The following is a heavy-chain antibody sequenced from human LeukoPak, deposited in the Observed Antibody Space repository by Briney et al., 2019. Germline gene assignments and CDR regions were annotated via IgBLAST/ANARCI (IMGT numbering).Heavy chain of an antibody. V-gene: IGHV3-48*04. CDR3: ATDDYGDYGLDY. D-gene: IGHD4-17*01. CDR2: ISSSGSTI. J-gene: IGHJ4*02. Sequence: GGSLRLSCAASGFTFSSYWMTWVRQAPGKGLEWVSYISSSGSTIYYADSVKGRFTISRDNAKNTLYLQMNSLRAEDTAVYYCATDDYGDYGLDYWGQGTLVTVSS. CDR1: GFTFSSYW.